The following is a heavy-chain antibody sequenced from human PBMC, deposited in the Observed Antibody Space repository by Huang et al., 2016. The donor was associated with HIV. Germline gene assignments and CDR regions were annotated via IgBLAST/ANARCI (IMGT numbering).Heavy chain of an antibody. D-gene: IGHD2-15*01. CDR1: GGSISSSNYY. CDR2: IYYGGNT. V-gene: IGHV4-39*01. CDR3: ARHNIDCSGGGCSSFDY. Sequence: QLQLQESGPGLVKASETLSLTCIVSGGSISSSNYYWGWVRQPPGKGLEWIGSIYYGGNTFYNPSLKSRVTISVDTSKNQLSLKVRAVTAADTAVYYCARHNIDCSGGGCSSFDYWGQGTLVTVSS. J-gene: IGHJ4*02.